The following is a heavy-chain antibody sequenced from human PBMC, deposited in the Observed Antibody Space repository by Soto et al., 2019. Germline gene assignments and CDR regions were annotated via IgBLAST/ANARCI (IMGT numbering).Heavy chain of an antibody. V-gene: IGHV4-39*01. J-gene: IGHJ4*02. CDR1: GGSISSSSDY. CDR3: ARHTIIYRTQHFDY. Sequence: SETLSLTCTVSGGSISSSSDYWAWIRQPPGKGLEWIGNIYYSGSTYYNPSLKSRVSISVDTSKSQFSLTLSSVAAADTAMYYCARHTIIYRTQHFDYWGQGILVTLSS. D-gene: IGHD1-1*01. CDR2: IYYSGST.